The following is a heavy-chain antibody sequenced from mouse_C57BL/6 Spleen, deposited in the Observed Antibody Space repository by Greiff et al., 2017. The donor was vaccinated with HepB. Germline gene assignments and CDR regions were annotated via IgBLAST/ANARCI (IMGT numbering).Heavy chain of an antibody. CDR3: ARDYGSSLVFAY. Sequence: QVQLQQPGAELVKPGASVKLSCKASGYTFTSYWMHWVKQRPGQGLEWIGMIHPNSGSTNYNEKFKSKATLTVDKSSSTAYMQLSSLTSEDSAVYYWARDYGSSLVFAYWGQGTLVTVSA. CDR2: IHPNSGST. J-gene: IGHJ3*01. D-gene: IGHD1-1*01. V-gene: IGHV1-64*01. CDR1: GYTFTSYW.